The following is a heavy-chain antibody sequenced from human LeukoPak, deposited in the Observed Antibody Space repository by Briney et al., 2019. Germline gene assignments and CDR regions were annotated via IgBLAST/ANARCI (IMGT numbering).Heavy chain of an antibody. J-gene: IGHJ4*02. D-gene: IGHD2-15*01. CDR1: GYTFPDYG. Sequence: ASVKVSCKASGYTFPDYGISWVRQAPGQGLEWMGWISADIGNTNYAQNFQGKVTMTRDRSTSTGYMELTSLTSDDTAVYYCARDRLGYCGYGSCLLFDNWGQGTLVTVSS. CDR2: ISADIGNT. V-gene: IGHV1-18*01. CDR3: ARDRLGYCGYGSCLLFDN.